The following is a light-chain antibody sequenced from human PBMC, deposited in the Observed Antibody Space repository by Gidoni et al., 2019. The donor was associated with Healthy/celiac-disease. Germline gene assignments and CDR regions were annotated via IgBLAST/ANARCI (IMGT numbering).Light chain of an antibody. CDR2: GES. CDR1: QSVSSSY. Sequence: EIVLTQSPGTLSLSPGERATLSCRASQSVSSSYLAWYQQKPGQAPRLLIYGESSRATGIPDRFSGSGSGTDFTLTISRLEPEDFAVYYCQQYGSSPPLTYTFGQGTKLEIK. V-gene: IGKV3-20*01. CDR3: QQYGSSPPLTYT. J-gene: IGKJ2*01.